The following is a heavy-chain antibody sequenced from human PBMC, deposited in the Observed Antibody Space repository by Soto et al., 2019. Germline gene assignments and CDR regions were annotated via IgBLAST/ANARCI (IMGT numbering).Heavy chain of an antibody. CDR2: INPSGGST. D-gene: IGHD1-26*01. Sequence: ASLKVACKTSGYTFTSYYMHCGRQTAGQGLELMGIINPSGGSTSYAQKFQGRVTMTRDTSTSTVYMELSSLRSEDTAVYYCGNMNKWELPTYYFEYWGQGTLVTVSS. CDR3: GNMNKWELPTYYFEY. V-gene: IGHV1-46*01. CDR1: GYTFTSYY. J-gene: IGHJ4*02.